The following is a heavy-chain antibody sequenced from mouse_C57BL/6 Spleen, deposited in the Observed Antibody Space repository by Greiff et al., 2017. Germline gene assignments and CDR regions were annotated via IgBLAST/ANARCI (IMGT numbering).Heavy chain of an antibody. V-gene: IGHV1-72*01. D-gene: IGHD2-4*01. CDR2: IDPTSGGT. Sequence: QVQLQQPGAELVKPGASVKLSCKASGYTFTSYWMHWVKQRPGRGLAWIGRIDPTSGGTKYNEKFKSKATLTVYKPSSTAYMQLSSLTSEDSAVYYCAREDWDYDVFAYWGQGTLVTVSA. CDR3: AREDWDYDVFAY. J-gene: IGHJ3*01. CDR1: GYTFTSYW.